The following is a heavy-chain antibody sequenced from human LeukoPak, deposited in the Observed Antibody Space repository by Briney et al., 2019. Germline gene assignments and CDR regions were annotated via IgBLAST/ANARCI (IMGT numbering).Heavy chain of an antibody. D-gene: IGHD3-10*01. CDR1: GFTFSSYV. CDR2: ISYDGSNK. Sequence: GGSLRLSCAASGFTFSSYVMHWVRQAPDKGLEWVAVISYDGSNKYYADSVKGRFTISRDNSKNTLYLQMNSLRAEDTAVYYCATKRIKDIWGQGTMVTVSS. CDR3: ATKRIKDI. J-gene: IGHJ3*02. V-gene: IGHV3-30-3*01.